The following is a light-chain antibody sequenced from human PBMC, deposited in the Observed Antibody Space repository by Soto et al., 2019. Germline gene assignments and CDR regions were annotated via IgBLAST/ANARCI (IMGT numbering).Light chain of an antibody. CDR2: RTD. CDR3: SGWDDSLNGHV. J-gene: IGLJ1*01. V-gene: IGLV1-44*01. CDR1: SSNIGTNT. Sequence: QSVLTQPHSVSGTPGQRVTISCSGSSSNIGTNTVHWFQQLPGTAPKVLIYRTDQRPSGVPERFSGSKFGTSASLANSELPSGDGAEYFSSGWDDSLNGHVFGTGTKLTVL.